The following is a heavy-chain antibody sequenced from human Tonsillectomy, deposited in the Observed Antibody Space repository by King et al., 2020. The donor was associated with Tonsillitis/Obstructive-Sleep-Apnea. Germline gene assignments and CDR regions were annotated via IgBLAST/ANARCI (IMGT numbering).Heavy chain of an antibody. D-gene: IGHD3-22*01. CDR3: ARVLDYYESSGSRAFYI. Sequence: VQLVESGGGLVQPGGSLRLSCAASGFTFSSFWMTWVRQAPGKGLEWVANIKEDGSEKYYVDSVKGRLTISRDNAKNSLYLQMNSLRAEDTAVYYCARVLDYYESSGSRAFYIWGQGTLVSVSP. J-gene: IGHJ3*02. CDR1: GFTFSSFW. CDR2: IKEDGSEK. V-gene: IGHV3-7*03.